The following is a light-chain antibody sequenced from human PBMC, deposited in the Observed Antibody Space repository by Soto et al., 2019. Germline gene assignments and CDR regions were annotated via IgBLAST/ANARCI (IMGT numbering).Light chain of an antibody. J-gene: IGKJ3*01. CDR1: QSVLYSSKNKNY. V-gene: IGKV4-1*01. Sequence: DIVMTQSPDSLAVSLGERATINCKSSQSVLYSSKNKNYLAWYQQKPGQPPNLLIYWASTRESGVPDRFSGSGSGTDFTLTISSLQAEDVAIYYCQQYFSIPITFGPGTKVDI. CDR3: QQYFSIPIT. CDR2: WAS.